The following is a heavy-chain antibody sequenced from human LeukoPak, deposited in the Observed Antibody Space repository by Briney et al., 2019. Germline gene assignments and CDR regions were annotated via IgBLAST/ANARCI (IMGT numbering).Heavy chain of an antibody. Sequence: PGGSLRLSCAASGITVTSNHMSWVRQAPGKELEWVSLIYSGGSTYYADSVKGRFTISRDNSKNTLYLQMDSLRTEDTAVYFCAKLYNYGYVNWGQGTLVTVSS. J-gene: IGHJ4*02. CDR1: GITVTSNH. CDR2: IYSGGST. V-gene: IGHV3-66*01. D-gene: IGHD5-18*01. CDR3: AKLYNYGYVN.